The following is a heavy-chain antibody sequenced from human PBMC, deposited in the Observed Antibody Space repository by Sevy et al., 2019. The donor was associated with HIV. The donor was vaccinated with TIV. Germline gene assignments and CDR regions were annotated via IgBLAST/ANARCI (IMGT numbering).Heavy chain of an antibody. CDR2: IYRDGSSI. V-gene: IGHV3-74*01. CDR3: AREGQYYDSGGSYTPFDY. Sequence: QLGGSLRLSCGASGFTFSTYWMHWVRQAPGKGLVWVARIYRDGSSIRYADFVKGRFTISRDNAKDTLYLHMNSLRAEDTAVYYCAREGQYYDSGGSYTPFDYWGQGLLVTVSS. J-gene: IGHJ4*02. CDR1: GFTFSTYW. D-gene: IGHD3-22*01.